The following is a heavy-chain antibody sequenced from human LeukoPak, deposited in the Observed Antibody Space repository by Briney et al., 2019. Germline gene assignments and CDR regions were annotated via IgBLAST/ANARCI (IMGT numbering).Heavy chain of an antibody. Sequence: GGSLRLSCAASGFTFSSYSMNWVRQAPGKGLEWVALIWYDGSKSSHADSVKGRFTISRDNSKNTLYLQMNSLRAEDTAVYYCASMTTVTLDDAFDIWGHGTMVIVSS. J-gene: IGHJ3*02. CDR1: GFTFSSYS. D-gene: IGHD4-17*01. CDR2: IWYDGSKS. CDR3: ASMTTVTLDDAFDI. V-gene: IGHV3-33*08.